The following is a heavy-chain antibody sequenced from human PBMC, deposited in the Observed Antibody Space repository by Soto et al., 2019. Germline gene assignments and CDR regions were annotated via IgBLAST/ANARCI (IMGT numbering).Heavy chain of an antibody. D-gene: IGHD1-20*01. CDR2: IYWTGDK. CDR3: AHKLPITASAFDV. V-gene: IGHV2-5*01. J-gene: IGHJ3*01. CDR1: GFSLNTSGVG. Sequence: QITLKESGPTLVKPTQTLTLTCTFSGFSLNTSGVGVGWVRQPPGKALEWLAVIYWTGDKRYSPSLKSWLSITKDTSKVQVVLTMTNMDPVDTAIFFCAHKLPITASAFDVWGQGTMVTVSS.